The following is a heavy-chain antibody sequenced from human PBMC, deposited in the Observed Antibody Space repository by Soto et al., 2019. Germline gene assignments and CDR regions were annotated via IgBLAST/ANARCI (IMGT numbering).Heavy chain of an antibody. V-gene: IGHV4-59*08. Sequence: PSETLSLTCTVSGGSISSYYWSWIRQPPGKGLEWIGYIYYSGSTNYNPSLKSRVTISVDTSKNQFSLKLSSVTAADTAVYYCARPNCAGDCNSGYGYLDVWGQGTTVTVSS. J-gene: IGHJ6*02. CDR1: GGSISSYY. CDR2: IYYSGST. D-gene: IGHD2-21*02. CDR3: ARPNCAGDCNSGYGYLDV.